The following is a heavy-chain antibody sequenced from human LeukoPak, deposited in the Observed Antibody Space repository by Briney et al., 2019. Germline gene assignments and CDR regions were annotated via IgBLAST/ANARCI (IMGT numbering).Heavy chain of an antibody. J-gene: IGHJ4*02. CDR2: IYYSGST. Sequence: PSETLSLTCTVSGGSISSYYWSWIRQPPGKGLEWIGYIYYSGSTNYNPSLKSRVTISVDTSKNQFSLKLSSVTAADTAVYYCARRGEYSSGWSYWGQGTLVTVSS. D-gene: IGHD6-19*01. V-gene: IGHV4-59*08. CDR1: GGSISSYY. CDR3: ARRGEYSSGWSY.